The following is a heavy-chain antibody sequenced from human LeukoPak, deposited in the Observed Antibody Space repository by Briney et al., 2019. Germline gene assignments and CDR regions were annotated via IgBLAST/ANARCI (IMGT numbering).Heavy chain of an antibody. D-gene: IGHD1-26*01. CDR2: ISIYSGNT. V-gene: IGHV1-18*01. J-gene: IGHJ4*02. CDR1: GYTFTSYG. CDR3: ARDSGSYSRDYFDY. Sequence: ASVKVSCKASGYTFTSYGISWVRQAPGQGLEWMGWISIYSGNTNYAQKLQGRVTMTTDTSTSTAYMELRSLRSGDTAVYYCARDSGSYSRDYFDYWGQGTLVTVSS.